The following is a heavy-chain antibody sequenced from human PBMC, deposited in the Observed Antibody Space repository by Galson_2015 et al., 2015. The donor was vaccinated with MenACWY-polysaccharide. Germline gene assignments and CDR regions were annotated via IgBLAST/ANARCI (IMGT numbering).Heavy chain of an antibody. V-gene: IGHV5-51*03. CDR3: ARQDYSVHGAL. CDR2: IYPSDSDA. J-gene: IGHJ4*02. D-gene: IGHD5/OR15-5a*01. Sequence: QSGAEVKKPGESLRISCTGSGYSFIRYWIGWVRQLPGKGLEWMAIIYPSDSDARYSPSFQGQVTISADKSISTAYLQWSSLEASDTAMYYCARQDYSVHGALWGQGTLVTVSS. CDR1: GYSFIRYW.